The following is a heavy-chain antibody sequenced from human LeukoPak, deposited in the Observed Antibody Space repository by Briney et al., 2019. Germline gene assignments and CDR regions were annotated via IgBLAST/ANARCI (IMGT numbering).Heavy chain of an antibody. D-gene: IGHD3-3*01. CDR1: GGSFSGYY. J-gene: IGHJ6*02. V-gene: IGHV4-34*01. CDR3: ARDTIRFLEWHPLSYYGMDV. CDR2: MNHSGST. Sequence: RPSETLSLTCAVYGGSFSGYYWSWIRQPPGKGLEWIGEMNHSGSTNYNPSLKSRVTISVDTSKNQFSLKLSSVTAADTAVYYCARDTIRFLEWHPLSYYGMDVWGQGTTVTVSS.